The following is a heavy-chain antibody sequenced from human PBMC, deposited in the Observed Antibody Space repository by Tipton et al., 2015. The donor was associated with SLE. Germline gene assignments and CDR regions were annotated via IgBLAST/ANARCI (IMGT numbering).Heavy chain of an antibody. Sequence: QLVQSGAEVKKPGESLRISCKGSGYIFSDYWITWVRQMPGKGLEWMGRIDPTDSDTDFSPSFQGHVTISADKSISTAYLQWSSLKASDTAMYYCARRVVDYGDSNRFDPWGQGTLVTVSS. CDR2: IDPTDSDT. D-gene: IGHD4-17*01. V-gene: IGHV5-10-1*01. J-gene: IGHJ5*02. CDR3: ARRVVDYGDSNRFDP. CDR1: GYIFSDYW.